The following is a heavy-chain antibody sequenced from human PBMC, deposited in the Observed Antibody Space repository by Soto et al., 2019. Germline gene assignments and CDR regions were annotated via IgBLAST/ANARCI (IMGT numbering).Heavy chain of an antibody. CDR1: GFTFTSSA. V-gene: IGHV1-58*01. CDR2: IVVGSGNT. J-gene: IGHJ6*02. D-gene: IGHD3-10*01. Sequence: GASVKVSCKASGFTFTSSAVQWVRQARGQRLEWIGWIVVGSGNTNYAQKFQERVTITRDMSTSTAYMELSSLRSEDTAVYYCAADGYYYGSGSYYNPYGMDVWGQGTTVTVSS. CDR3: AADGYYYGSGSYYNPYGMDV.